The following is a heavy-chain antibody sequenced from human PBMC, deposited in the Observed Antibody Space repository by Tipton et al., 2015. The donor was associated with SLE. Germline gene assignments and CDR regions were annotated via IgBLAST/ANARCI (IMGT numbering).Heavy chain of an antibody. D-gene: IGHD6-13*01. J-gene: IGHJ4*02. V-gene: IGHV4-59*01. CDR1: GGSISSYH. CDR3: ARAWYSSSWYFDY. Sequence: LRLSCTVSGGSISSYHWSWIRQSPGTGLQWIGYIYYTGSTNYNPSLKSRVSISVDTSKNQFSLKLTSVTAADTAVYYCARAWYSSSWYFDYWGQGILATVSS. CDR2: IYYTGST.